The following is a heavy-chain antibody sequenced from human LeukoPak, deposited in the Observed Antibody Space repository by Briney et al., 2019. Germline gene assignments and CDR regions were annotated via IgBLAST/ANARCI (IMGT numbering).Heavy chain of an antibody. CDR2: IRSDSSAM. CDR3: ARNGGYSPLDY. D-gene: IGHD5-18*01. J-gene: IGHJ4*02. CDR1: GFTFNSYT. Sequence: GGSLRLSCAASGFTFNSYTMNWVRQAPGKGLEWISYIRSDSSAMYYADSVKGRFTISRDNAKNPLYLQMNSLRDEDTAVYYCARNGGYSPLDYWGQGVLVTVSS. V-gene: IGHV3-48*02.